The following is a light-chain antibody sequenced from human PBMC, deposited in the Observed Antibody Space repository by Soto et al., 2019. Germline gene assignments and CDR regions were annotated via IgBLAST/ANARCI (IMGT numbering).Light chain of an antibody. V-gene: IGLV2-8*01. Sequence: QSALTQPPSASGSPGQSVTISCTGTSSDVGGYNYVSWYQQHPDKAPKLMIYEVNKRPSGVPNRFSGSKSGNTASLTVSGLQAEDEADYYCSSYAGSNNYVVFGGGTKVTVL. CDR2: EVN. CDR1: SSDVGGYNY. J-gene: IGLJ2*01. CDR3: SSYAGSNNYVV.